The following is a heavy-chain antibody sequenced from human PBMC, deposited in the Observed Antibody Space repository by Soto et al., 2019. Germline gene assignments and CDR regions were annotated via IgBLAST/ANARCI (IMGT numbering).Heavy chain of an antibody. V-gene: IGHV3-64*01. J-gene: IGHJ6*02. D-gene: IGHD2-21*01. Sequence: EVQLVESGGGLVQPGGSLRLSCAASGFTFSSYAMHWVRQAPGKGLECVSAITSNGGNTDYASSVKGTFTISRDNSKNTLYLQMGSLRAEDMAVYYCARRIPFGYGRDVWGQGTTVTVSS. CDR3: ARRIPFGYGRDV. CDR2: ITSNGGNT. CDR1: GFTFSSYA.